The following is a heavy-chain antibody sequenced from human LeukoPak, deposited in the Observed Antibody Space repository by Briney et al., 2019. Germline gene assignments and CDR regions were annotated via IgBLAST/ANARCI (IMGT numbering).Heavy chain of an antibody. J-gene: IGHJ5*02. CDR3: ARDLCSSTSCYAGWFDP. V-gene: IGHV3-48*01. Sequence: GGSLRLSFAASGFTFSSYSMNWVRQAPGKGLEWGSYISSSSSTIYYADSVKGRFTISRDNAKNSLYLQMNSLRAEDTAVYYCARDLCSSTSCYAGWFDPWGQGTLVAVSS. CDR1: GFTFSSYS. CDR2: ISSSSSTI. D-gene: IGHD2-2*01.